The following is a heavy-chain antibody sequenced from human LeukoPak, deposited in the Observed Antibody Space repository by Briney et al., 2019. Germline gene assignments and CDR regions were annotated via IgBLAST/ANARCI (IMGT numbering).Heavy chain of an antibody. CDR1: GIPFSSYD. CDR3: ARQFNYDRPFDY. V-gene: IGHV3-48*03. Sequence: LGGFLRLSRAASGIPFSSYDMNWVRPAPGEGLGWNSVIRSSGITIYYADSVKGRFTISRDNTRNSLNLQMNSLRAEDTAIYYCARQFNYDRPFDYWGQGTLVTVSS. J-gene: IGHJ4*02. D-gene: IGHD4-11*01. CDR2: IRSSGITI.